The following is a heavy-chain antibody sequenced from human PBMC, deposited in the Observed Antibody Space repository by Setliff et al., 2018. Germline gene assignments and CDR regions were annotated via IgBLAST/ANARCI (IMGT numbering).Heavy chain of an antibody. CDR3: AGPFDVGPYPRPIDGLDL. D-gene: IGHD3-16*01. Sequence: ASVKVSCKASGYMFRDYYIHWVRQAPGQGLEWMGWIHPNSGGREYAEAFQGRVTLTGDTSIRTAFMELSGLTTDDTAVYYCAGPFDVGPYPRPIDGLDLWGQGTRVTV. V-gene: IGHV1-2*02. J-gene: IGHJ3*01. CDR2: IHPNSGGR. CDR1: GYMFRDYY.